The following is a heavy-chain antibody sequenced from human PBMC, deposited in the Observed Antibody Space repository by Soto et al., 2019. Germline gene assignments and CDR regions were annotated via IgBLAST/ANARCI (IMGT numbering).Heavy chain of an antibody. CDR1: GGSISNYY. Sequence: SETLSLTCTVSGGSISNYYWTWIRQPPGKGLEWIGSIYYSGSTYYNPSLKSRVTISVDTSKNQFSLKLSSVTAADTAVYYCARRRRWLQFEWFDPWGQGTLVTVSS. V-gene: IGHV4-39*01. CDR3: ARRRRWLQFEWFDP. J-gene: IGHJ5*02. CDR2: IYYSGST. D-gene: IGHD5-12*01.